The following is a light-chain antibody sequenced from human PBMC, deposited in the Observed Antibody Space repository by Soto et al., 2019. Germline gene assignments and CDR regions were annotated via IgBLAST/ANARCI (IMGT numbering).Light chain of an antibody. CDR2: AAS. Sequence: DIQMTQSPSSLSASVGDRVTITCRASQSISSYLNWYQQKPGKAPKLLIFAASILQSGVPSRFSGSGSGTDFTLTISSLQPEDFATYFCQQSYSIPHTFGQGAKLDIK. V-gene: IGKV1-39*01. CDR3: QQSYSIPHT. J-gene: IGKJ2*01. CDR1: QSISSY.